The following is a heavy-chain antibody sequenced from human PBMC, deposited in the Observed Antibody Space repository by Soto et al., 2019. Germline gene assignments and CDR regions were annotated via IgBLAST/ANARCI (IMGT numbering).Heavy chain of an antibody. CDR3: ASYCSSTSCYTGPYYYYGMDV. CDR2: IIPIFGTA. J-gene: IGHJ6*02. V-gene: IGHV1-69*01. CDR1: GGTFSSYA. D-gene: IGHD2-2*02. Sequence: ASVKVSCKASGGTFSSYAISWVRQARGQGLEWMGGIIPIFGTANYAQKFQGRVTITADESTSTAYMELSSLRSEDTAVYYCASYCSSTSCYTGPYYYYGMDVWGQGTTVTVSS.